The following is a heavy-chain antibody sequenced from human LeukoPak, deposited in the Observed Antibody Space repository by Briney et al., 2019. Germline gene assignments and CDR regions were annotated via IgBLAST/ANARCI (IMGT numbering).Heavy chain of an antibody. CDR2: IYPGDSDT. V-gene: IGHV5-51*01. CDR1: GYSFISYW. CDR3: ARQPINTYCSGGSCSLSYFDY. J-gene: IGHJ4*02. D-gene: IGHD2-15*01. Sequence: RGESLKISCKGSGYSFISYWIGWVRQMPGKGLEWMGIIYPGDSDTRYSPSFQGQVTISADKSISTAYLQWSSLKASDTAMYYCARQPINTYCSGGSCSLSYFDYWGQGTLVTVSS.